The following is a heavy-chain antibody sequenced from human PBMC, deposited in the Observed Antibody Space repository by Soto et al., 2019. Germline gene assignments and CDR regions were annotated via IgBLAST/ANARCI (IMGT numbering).Heavy chain of an antibody. CDR2: ISPYNGNT. V-gene: IGHV1-18*01. D-gene: IGHD3-10*01. J-gene: IGHJ4*02. Sequence: QVQLVQSGAEVKKPGASVKVSCKASGYTFTTYGLSWVRQAPGQGLEWMGWISPYNGNTKYGQKLQGRVTMTTDTSTSTDYMELTSLRSDDTAVYYCAIVYGPLYFEYWGQGSLVTVSS. CDR3: AIVYGPLYFEY. CDR1: GYTFTTYG.